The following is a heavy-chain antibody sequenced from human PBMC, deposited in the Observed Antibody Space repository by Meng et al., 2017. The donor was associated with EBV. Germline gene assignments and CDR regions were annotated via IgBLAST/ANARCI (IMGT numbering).Heavy chain of an antibody. Sequence: QVHFVQSAAEVEKPGSSVKVPCKTSGGPFRYYAISWARQAPGPGLEWLGCFLPRLGAPNYAQKFHGRVKITADESTSTHYMDLSSLRSEDTAIYYCASESGRGYTPDYWGQGTLVTVSS. D-gene: IGHD3-10*01. V-gene: IGHV1-69*01. CDR3: ASESGRGYTPDY. J-gene: IGHJ4*02. CDR1: GGPFRYYA. CDR2: FLPRLGAP.